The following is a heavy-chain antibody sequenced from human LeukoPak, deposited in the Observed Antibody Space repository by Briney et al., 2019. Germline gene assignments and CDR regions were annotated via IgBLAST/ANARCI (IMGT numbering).Heavy chain of an antibody. D-gene: IGHD3-10*02. V-gene: IGHV3-21*01. CDR2: ITSSSTYI. CDR3: AELGITMIGGV. J-gene: IGHJ6*04. CDR1: GFTFSSYS. Sequence: GGSLRLSCAASGFTFSSYSMNWVRQAPGKGLEWVSSITSSSTYIYYADSVKGRFTISRDNSKNSLYLQMNSLRAEDTAVYYCAELGITMIGGVWGKGTTVTISS.